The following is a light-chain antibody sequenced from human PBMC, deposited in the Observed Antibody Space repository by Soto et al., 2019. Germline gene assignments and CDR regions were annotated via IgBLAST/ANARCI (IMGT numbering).Light chain of an antibody. CDR2: HNN. Sequence: QSVLTQPPSASGTPGQRVTISCSGSSSNVGSNTVDWYQQLPGTAPKLLIYHNNQRPSGVPDRLSGSKSGTSASLAISGLQSEDEADYYCAAWDDSRNAVVFGGGTNSPS. CDR1: SSNVGSNT. V-gene: IGLV1-44*01. CDR3: AAWDDSRNAVV. J-gene: IGLJ2*01.